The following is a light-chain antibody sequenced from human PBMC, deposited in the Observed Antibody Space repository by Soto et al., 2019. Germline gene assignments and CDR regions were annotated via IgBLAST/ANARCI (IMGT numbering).Light chain of an antibody. V-gene: IGKV1-5*03. CDR2: KAS. CDR1: QTISTW. Sequence: DIQMTQSPSTLSASVGDRVTISCRASQTISTWLAWYQQKPGKAPNLLIYKASSLESGVPSRFSDSGSGTEFTLTISSLQPDDFATYYCQQYNSYWKFGQGTKGDIK. CDR3: QQYNSYWK. J-gene: IGKJ1*01.